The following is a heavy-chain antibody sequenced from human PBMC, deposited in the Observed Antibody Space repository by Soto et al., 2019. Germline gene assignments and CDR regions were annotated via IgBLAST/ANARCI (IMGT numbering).Heavy chain of an antibody. Sequence: LRLSCAASGFTFSNYEMNWVRQAPGKGLEWISYISSSGSPIYYADSVKGRFTISRDNAKSSLYLQMHSLRAEDTAVYYCARDLGYSSVWNDYWGPGTLVTVSS. D-gene: IGHD6-19*01. CDR1: GFTFSNYE. J-gene: IGHJ4*02. CDR3: ARDLGYSSVWNDY. V-gene: IGHV3-48*03. CDR2: ISSSGSPI.